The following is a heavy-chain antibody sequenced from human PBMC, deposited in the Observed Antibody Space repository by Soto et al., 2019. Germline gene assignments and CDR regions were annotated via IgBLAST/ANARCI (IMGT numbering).Heavy chain of an antibody. CDR2: VYYNGIK. Sequence: SETLSLTCTVSGDSVSSGDYYWSWIRQSPGKGLEWIAYVYYNGIKHYNPSLKSRVVISLDASKNQFFLNLTPGTASLEAVYSCDIVIQEGFGPWGHGILLTVS. V-gene: IGHV4-30-4*08. CDR3: DIVIQEGFGP. CDR1: GDSVSSGDYY. D-gene: IGHD3-16*01. J-gene: IGHJ5*02.